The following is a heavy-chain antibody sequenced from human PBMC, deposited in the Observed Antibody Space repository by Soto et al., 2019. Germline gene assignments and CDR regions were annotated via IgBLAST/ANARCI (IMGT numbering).Heavy chain of an antibody. D-gene: IGHD3-10*01. Sequence: QITLEESGPAVVKPTQTLTLTCTFSGFSLSNSGESVGWIRQPPGKALEWLGLIYWNGIERYNPSLKKRLSITKDTSKNHVLLTVTNMDPVETATYFCAHGDPLDFHYWGQGTLVTVSP. CDR1: GFSLSNSGES. J-gene: IGHJ4*02. CDR2: IYWNGIE. CDR3: AHGDPLDFHY. V-gene: IGHV2-5*01.